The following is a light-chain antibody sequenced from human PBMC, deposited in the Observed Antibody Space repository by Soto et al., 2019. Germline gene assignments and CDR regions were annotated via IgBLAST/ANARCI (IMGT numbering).Light chain of an antibody. CDR1: QSVSSK. V-gene: IGKV3-15*01. J-gene: IGKJ5*01. Sequence: EIVLTQSPATLSVSPGERATLSCRASQSVSSKLAWYQQRPGQSPRLLIYGASTRATDIPARFSGSGSGTDSTLTISSLQSEDFAVYYCEQYKDWFSITFGQGTRLEIK. CDR3: EQYKDWFSIT. CDR2: GAS.